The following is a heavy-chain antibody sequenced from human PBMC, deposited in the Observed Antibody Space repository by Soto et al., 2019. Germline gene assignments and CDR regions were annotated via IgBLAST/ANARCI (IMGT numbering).Heavy chain of an antibody. D-gene: IGHD7-27*01. Sequence: GASVKVSCKASGYTFTSYDINWVRQATGQDFEWMGWMNPNNGNTAYAQKFQGRVTMTRDTSKSTAFMELSSLTSEDTAVYYCARGPRNWGVDYWGQGTLVTSPQ. CDR3: ARGPRNWGVDY. V-gene: IGHV1-8*01. CDR2: MNPNNGNT. J-gene: IGHJ4*02. CDR1: GYTFTSYD.